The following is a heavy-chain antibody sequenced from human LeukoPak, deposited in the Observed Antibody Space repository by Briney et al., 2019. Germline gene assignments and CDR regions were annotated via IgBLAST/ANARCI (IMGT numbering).Heavy chain of an antibody. CDR2: INPNSGGT. CDR3: ARSTTPNENEYFEH. D-gene: IGHD2/OR15-2a*01. V-gene: IGHV1-2*02. Sequence: ASVKVSCKASGYTFTGYYIHWVRQAPGQGLEWMGWINPNSGGTNYIQKFQGRVIMTRDTSISTAYMELSRLRSDDTAVYYCARSTTPNENEYFEHWGQGTLVTVSS. CDR1: GYTFTGYY. J-gene: IGHJ1*01.